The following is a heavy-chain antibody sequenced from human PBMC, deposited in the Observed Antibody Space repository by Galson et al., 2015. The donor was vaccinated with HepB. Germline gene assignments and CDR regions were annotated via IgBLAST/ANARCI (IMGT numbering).Heavy chain of an antibody. Sequence: SCKASGGTFSSYAISWVRQAPGQGLEWMGGIIPIFGTANYAQKFQGRVTITADESTSTAYMELSSLRSEDTAVYYCARGLGGIRFLEWLLVYWGQGTLVTVSS. CDR1: GGTFSSYA. CDR2: IIPIFGTA. D-gene: IGHD3-3*01. V-gene: IGHV1-69*01. J-gene: IGHJ4*02. CDR3: ARGLGGIRFLEWLLVY.